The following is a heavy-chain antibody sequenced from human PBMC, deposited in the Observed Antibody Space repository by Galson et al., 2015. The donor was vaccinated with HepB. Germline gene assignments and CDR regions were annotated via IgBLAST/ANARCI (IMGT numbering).Heavy chain of an antibody. CDR2: ISTYNGNT. V-gene: IGHV1-18*01. D-gene: IGHD2-15*01. J-gene: IGHJ4*02. CDR1: GYTFISYG. CDR3: VRGSTLRLGFGSAGSCYSDY. Sequence: QSGAEVKKPGASVKVSCKASGYTFISYGVIWVRQAPGQGLEWMGWISTYNGNTKYAQKFQGRVTMTTDTSTSTAYMDLRSLRSDDTAVYYCVRGSTLRLGFGSAGSCYSDYWGQGTLVTVSS.